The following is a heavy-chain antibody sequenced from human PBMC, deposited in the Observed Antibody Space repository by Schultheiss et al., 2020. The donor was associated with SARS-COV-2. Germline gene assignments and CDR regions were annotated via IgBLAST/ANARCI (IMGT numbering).Heavy chain of an antibody. D-gene: IGHD3-3*01. J-gene: IGHJ6*03. Sequence: GGSLRLSCKGSGYSFTSYWIGWVRQMPGKGLEWMGIIYPGDSDTRYSPSFQGQVTISADKSISTAYLQWSSLKASDTAMYYCARRHDFWSGYYHYYYMDVWGKGTTVTVSS. V-gene: IGHV5-51*01. CDR2: IYPGDSDT. CDR3: ARRHDFWSGYYHYYYMDV. CDR1: GYSFTSYW.